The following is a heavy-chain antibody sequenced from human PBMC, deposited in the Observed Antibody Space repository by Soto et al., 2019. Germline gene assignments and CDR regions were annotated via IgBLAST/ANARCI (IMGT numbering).Heavy chain of an antibody. V-gene: IGHV1-46*01. CDR2: INPSGGST. CDR1: GYTFTSYY. J-gene: IGHJ5*02. Sequence: GASVKVSCKASGYTFTSYYMHWVRQAPGQGLEWMGIINPSGGSTSYAQKFQGRVTMTRDTSTSTVYMELSSLRSEDTAVYYCARGGVVVAATSAAGFGPWGQGTLVTVSS. CDR3: ARGGVVVAATSAAGFGP. D-gene: IGHD2-15*01.